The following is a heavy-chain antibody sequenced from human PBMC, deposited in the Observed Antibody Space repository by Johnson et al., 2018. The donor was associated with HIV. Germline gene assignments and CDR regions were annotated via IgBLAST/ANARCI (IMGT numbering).Heavy chain of an antibody. CDR3: ARWGTVTTDAFDI. J-gene: IGHJ3*02. V-gene: IGHV3-23*04. CDR2: ISGSGGST. CDR1: GFTFSSYA. Sequence: VQLVESGGGLVQPGGSLRLSCAASGFTFSSYAMSWVRQAPGKGLEWVSAISGSGGSTYYADSVKGRYTISRDNSKNTLYLQMNSLRAGDTAVYYCARWGTVTTDAFDIWGQGTMVTVSS. D-gene: IGHD4-17*01.